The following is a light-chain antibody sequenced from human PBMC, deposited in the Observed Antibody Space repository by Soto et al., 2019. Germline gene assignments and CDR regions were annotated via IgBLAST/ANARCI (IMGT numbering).Light chain of an antibody. CDR1: QSISTW. Sequence: DIQMTQSPSTLSASVGDRVTITCRASQSISTWLAWYQQKPGKAPKVLIYDASNLESGVPSRFSGSGSGTEFSLTISSLQPEDRASYFGQQYDTSPYSFGQGIKLESK. CDR3: QQYDTSPYS. J-gene: IGKJ2*03. CDR2: DAS. V-gene: IGKV1-5*01.